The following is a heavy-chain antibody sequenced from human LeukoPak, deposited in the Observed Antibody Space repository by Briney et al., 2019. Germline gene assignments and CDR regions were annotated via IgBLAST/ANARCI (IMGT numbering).Heavy chain of an antibody. CDR2: ISAYNGNT. D-gene: IGHD3-3*01. V-gene: IGHV1-18*01. CDR3: ARDPAGDFWSSPPAEYFQH. J-gene: IGHJ1*01. Sequence: ASVKVSCKASGYTFTSYGISWVRQAPGQGLEWMGWISAYNGNTNYAQKLQGRVTMTTDTSTSTAYMELRSLRSDDTAVYYCARDPAGDFWSSPPAEYFQHWGQGTLVTVSS. CDR1: GYTFTSYG.